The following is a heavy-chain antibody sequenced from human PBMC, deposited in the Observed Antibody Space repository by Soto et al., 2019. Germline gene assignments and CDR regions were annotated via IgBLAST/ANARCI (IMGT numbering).Heavy chain of an antibody. CDR2: ISYDGSNK. J-gene: IGHJ4*02. D-gene: IGHD5-18*01. V-gene: IGHV3-30*18. Sequence: PGGSLRLSCAASGFNFRKFAMSWVRQAPGKGLEWVAVISYDGSNKYYADSVKGRFTISRDNSKNTLYLQMNSLRAEDTAVYYCAKDFRGYSYGYDYWGQGTLVTVSS. CDR1: GFNFRKFA. CDR3: AKDFRGYSYGYDY.